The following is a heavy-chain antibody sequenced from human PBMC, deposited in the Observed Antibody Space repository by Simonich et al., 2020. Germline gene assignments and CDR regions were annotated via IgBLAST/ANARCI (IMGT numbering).Heavy chain of an antibody. D-gene: IGHD3-10*01. CDR1: GGTFSSYA. CDR3: ARTNTMRELDTMVRGVDYFDY. CDR2: ITPILGIA. V-gene: IGHV1-69*09. Sequence: QVQLVQSGAEVKKPGSSVKVSCKASGGTFSSYAISWVRQATGQGLEWMRGITPILGIANYAQKFQGRVTITADKSTSTAYMELSSLRSEDTAVYYCARTNTMRELDTMVRGVDYFDYWGQGTLVTVSS. J-gene: IGHJ4*02.